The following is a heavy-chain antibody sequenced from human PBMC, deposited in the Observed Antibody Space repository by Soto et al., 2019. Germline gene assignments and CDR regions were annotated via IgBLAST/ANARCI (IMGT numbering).Heavy chain of an antibody. CDR2: ISGSGGST. V-gene: IGHV3-23*01. J-gene: IGHJ2*01. D-gene: IGHD2-2*01. CDR1: GFTFSSYA. Sequence: EVQLLESGGGLVQPGGSLRLSCAASGFTFSSYAMSWVRQAPGKGLAWVSAISGSGGSTYYADSVKGRFTISRDNSKNTLYLQMNSLRAEDTAVYYCAKSGGVVVVPAAIRWYFDLWGRGTLVTVSS. CDR3: AKSGGVVVVPAAIRWYFDL.